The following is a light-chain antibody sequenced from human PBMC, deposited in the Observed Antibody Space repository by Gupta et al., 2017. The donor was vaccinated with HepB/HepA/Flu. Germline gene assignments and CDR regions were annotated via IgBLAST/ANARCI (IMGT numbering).Light chain of an antibody. CDR3: SLWDASRQVV. V-gene: IGLV1-44*01. CDR1: SSNIGTTT. Sequence: QSVLRQPASASETPGQLVTITCSGTSSNIGTTTVNWYQQFPGSAPRLLIWVNNQRPSGVSDRASGYRSCTPCPLAINGVQTEDEATDFCSLWDASRQVVFGGGTKLTVL. CDR2: VNN. J-gene: IGLJ2*01.